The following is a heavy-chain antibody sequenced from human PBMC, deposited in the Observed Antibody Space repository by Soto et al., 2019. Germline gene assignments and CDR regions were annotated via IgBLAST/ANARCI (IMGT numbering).Heavy chain of an antibody. CDR3: ARDLLGYSYGQYNWFDP. CDR2: IIPIFGSA. J-gene: IGHJ5*02. D-gene: IGHD5-18*01. V-gene: IGHV1-69*01. Sequence: QVQLVQSGAEVKKPGSSVKVSCKASGGTFSSYAISWVRQAPGQGLEWMGGIIPIFGSANYAQKFQGRVTITADESTSTAYMELSSLRSEDTAVYYCARDLLGYSYGQYNWFDPWGQGTLVTVSS. CDR1: GGTFSSYA.